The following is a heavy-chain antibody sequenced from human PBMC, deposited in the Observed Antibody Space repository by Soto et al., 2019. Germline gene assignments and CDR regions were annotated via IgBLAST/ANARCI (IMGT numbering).Heavy chain of an antibody. CDR2: INPSGGST. D-gene: IGHD1-26*01. Sequence: QVQLVQSGAAVKKPGASVKVSCKASGYTFTSYYMHWVRQAPGQGLEWMGIINPSGGSTSYAQKFQGRVTLTKYTSTSTVYMELSSLRSEDTAVYYCASIPGTSQVGATGADYYYYGMDVWGQGTTVTVSS. J-gene: IGHJ6*02. CDR1: GYTFTSYY. V-gene: IGHV1-46*01. CDR3: ASIPGTSQVGATGADYYYYGMDV.